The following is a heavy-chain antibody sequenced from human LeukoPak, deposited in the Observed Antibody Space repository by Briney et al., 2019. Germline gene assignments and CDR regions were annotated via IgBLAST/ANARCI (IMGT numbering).Heavy chain of an antibody. CDR2: IYYSGST. V-gene: IGHV4-59*01. CDR1: GGSISSYY. D-gene: IGHD5-18*01. Sequence: SETLSLTCTVSGGSISSYYWSWIRQPPGKGLEWIGYIYYSGSTNYNPSLKSRVTISVDTSKNQFSLKLSSVTAADTAVYYCARDTAMKRWGQGTLVTVSS. J-gene: IGHJ4*02. CDR3: ARDTAMKR.